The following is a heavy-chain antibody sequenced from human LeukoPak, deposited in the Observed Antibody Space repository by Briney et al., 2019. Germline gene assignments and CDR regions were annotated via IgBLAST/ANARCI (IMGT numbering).Heavy chain of an antibody. D-gene: IGHD4-23*01. V-gene: IGHV1-69*04. CDR1: GGTFSSYA. CDR2: IIPILGIA. CDR3: ARTTVVTTNFDY. Sequence: SVKVSCKASGGTFSSYAISWVRQAPGQGLEWMGRIIPILGIANYAQKFQGRVTITADKSTSTAYMELSSLRYEDTAVYYCARTTVVTTNFDYWGQGTLVTVSS. J-gene: IGHJ4*02.